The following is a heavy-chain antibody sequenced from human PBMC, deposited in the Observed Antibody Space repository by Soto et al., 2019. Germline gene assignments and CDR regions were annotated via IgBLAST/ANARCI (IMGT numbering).Heavy chain of an antibody. Sequence: GGSLRLSCAASGFTFNSHSMNWVRQAPGKGLEWVSSISSSSSYIYYADSVKGRFTISRDNAKNLVYLQMNSLRAEDTAVYYCARLARGSLDYWGRGTLVTVSS. CDR3: ARLARGSLDY. CDR1: GFTFNSHS. V-gene: IGHV3-21*01. J-gene: IGHJ4*02. CDR2: ISSSSSYI. D-gene: IGHD6-25*01.